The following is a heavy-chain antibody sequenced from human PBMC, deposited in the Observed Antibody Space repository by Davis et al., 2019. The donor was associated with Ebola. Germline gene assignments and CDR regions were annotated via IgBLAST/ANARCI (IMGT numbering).Heavy chain of an antibody. Sequence: SGPTLVKPTQTLTLTCTFSGFSLSTSGMCVSWIRQPPGKALEWLARIDWDDDKYYSTSLKTRLTISKDTSKNQVVLTMTNMDPVDTATYYCARMSNLYYDFWSGYSGGVYFDYWGQGTLVTVSS. CDR1: GFSLSTSGMC. CDR2: IDWDDDK. D-gene: IGHD3-3*01. CDR3: ARMSNLYYDFWSGYSGGVYFDY. J-gene: IGHJ4*02. V-gene: IGHV2-70*11.